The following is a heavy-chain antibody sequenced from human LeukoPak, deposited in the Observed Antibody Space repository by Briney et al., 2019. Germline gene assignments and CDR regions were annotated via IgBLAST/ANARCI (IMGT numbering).Heavy chain of an antibody. CDR1: GGSISGYY. V-gene: IGHV4-59*08. CDR2: MSYSGST. D-gene: IGHD2-2*01. J-gene: IGHJ4*02. Sequence: SETLSLTCTVSGGSISGYYWSSIRQPPGKGLEWIGFMSYSGSTNYNPSLKSRVTISVDTSKNQFSLKLRSVTAADTAVYYCARQASCSSATCNPFDYWGQGTLVTVSS. CDR3: ARQASCSSATCNPFDY.